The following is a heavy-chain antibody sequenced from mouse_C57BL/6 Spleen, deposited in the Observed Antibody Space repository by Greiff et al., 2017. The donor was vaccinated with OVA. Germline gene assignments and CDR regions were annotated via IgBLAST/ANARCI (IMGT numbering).Heavy chain of an antibody. CDR3: AREGITTVGVDY. D-gene: IGHD1-1*01. V-gene: IGHV1-55*01. CDR1: GYTFTSYW. Sequence: VQLQQPGAELVKPGASVKMSCKASGYTFTSYWITWVKQRPGQGLEWIGDIYPGSGSTNYNEKFKSKATLTVDTSSSTAYMQLSSLTSEDSAVYYCAREGITTVGVDYWGQGTTLTVSS. CDR2: IYPGSGST. J-gene: IGHJ2*01.